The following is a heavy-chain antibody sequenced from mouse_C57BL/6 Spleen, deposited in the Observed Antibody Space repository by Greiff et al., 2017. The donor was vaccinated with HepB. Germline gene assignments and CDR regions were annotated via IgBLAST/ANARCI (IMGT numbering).Heavy chain of an antibody. J-gene: IGHJ2*01. CDR2: IDPSDSYT. CDR3: ARSGDGYYVGY. Sequence: QVQLQQPGAELVKPGASVKLSCKASGYTFTSYWMQWVKQRPGQGLEWIGEIDPSDSYTNYNQKFKGKATLTVDTSSSTAYMQLSSLTSEDSAVYYCARSGDGYYVGYWGQVTTLTVSS. V-gene: IGHV1-50*01. CDR1: GYTFTSYW. D-gene: IGHD2-3*01.